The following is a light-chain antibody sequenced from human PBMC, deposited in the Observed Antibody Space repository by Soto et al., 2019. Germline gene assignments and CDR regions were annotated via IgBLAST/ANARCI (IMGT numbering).Light chain of an antibody. CDR1: QSVSDSR. Sequence: ENVLMQSPGTLSLSPGERATLSCRASQSVSDSRLAWYQQKPGQAPRLLIYGVSSRATGIPDRFSGSGSGTDFTLTISRLEPEDFAVYYCQQYYDSATFGQGTRLEIK. CDR3: QQYYDSAT. J-gene: IGKJ5*01. V-gene: IGKV3-20*01. CDR2: GVS.